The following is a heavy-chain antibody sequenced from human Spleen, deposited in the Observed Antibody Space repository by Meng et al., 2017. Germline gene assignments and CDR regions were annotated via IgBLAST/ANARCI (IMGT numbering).Heavy chain of an antibody. CDR2: SDWDDDK. CDR3: AHSERDPQQDWFDP. J-gene: IGHJ5*02. Sequence: QITFNGSGPTIVKPTQSLTLTCTLSALSLSTTGVRVSWIRQPPGKALEWLALSDWDDDKRCSTSLKSRLTITKDTSKTHVVHTMTNMDSVDTATYYWAHSERDPQQDWFDPWGQGTLVTVSS. CDR1: ALSLSTTGVR. V-gene: IGHV2-5*02.